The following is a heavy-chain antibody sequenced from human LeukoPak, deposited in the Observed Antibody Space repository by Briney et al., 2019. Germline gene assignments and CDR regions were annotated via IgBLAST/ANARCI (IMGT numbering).Heavy chain of an antibody. CDR1: GYTFTSYY. D-gene: IGHD2-21*02. J-gene: IGHJ3*02. V-gene: IGHV1-46*01. CDR2: INPSGGST. CDR3: ARRRTAYCGGDCYSGAFDI. Sequence: ASVKVSCKASGYTFTSYYMHWVRQAPGQGLEWMGIINPSGGSTSYAQKFQGRVTMTRDMSTSTAYMELSSLRSEDTAVYYCARRRTAYCGGDCYSGAFDIWGQGTMVTVSS.